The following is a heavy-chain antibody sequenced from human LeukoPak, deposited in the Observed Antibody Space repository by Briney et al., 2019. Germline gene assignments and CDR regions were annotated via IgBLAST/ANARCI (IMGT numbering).Heavy chain of an antibody. Sequence: SETLSLTCTVAGGSISSYYWSWIRQPPGKGLEWIGYIYYSGSTNYNPSLKSRVTISVDTSKNQFSLKLSSVTAADTAVYYCARGKGWFDPWGQGTLVTVSS. CDR2: IYYSGST. J-gene: IGHJ5*02. CDR1: GGSISSYY. V-gene: IGHV4-59*01. CDR3: ARGKGWFDP.